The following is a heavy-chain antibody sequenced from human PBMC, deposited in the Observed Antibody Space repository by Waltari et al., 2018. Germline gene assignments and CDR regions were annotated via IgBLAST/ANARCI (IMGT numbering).Heavy chain of an antibody. D-gene: IGHD6-13*01. J-gene: IGHJ4*02. CDR2: ISWNSCRI. CDR3: ASGGGRSSSWYVFDY. Sequence: EVQLVESGGGLVQPGRSLRLSCAASGFTFDDYAMHWVRQAPGKGLEWVSGISWNSCRIGYADSVNGRFTISRDNAKNSLYLQMNSLRAEDTALYHCASGGGRSSSWYVFDYWGQGTLVTVSS. V-gene: IGHV3-9*01. CDR1: GFTFDDYA.